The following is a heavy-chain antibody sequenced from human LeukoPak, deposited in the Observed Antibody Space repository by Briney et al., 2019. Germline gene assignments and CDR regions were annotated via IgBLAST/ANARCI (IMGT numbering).Heavy chain of an antibody. D-gene: IGHD6-6*01. V-gene: IGHV1-69*13. CDR3: ARLPLRSIAVGYYGMDV. Sequence: SVKVSCKASGGTFSSYAISWVRQAPGRGLEWMGGIIPIFGTANYAQKFQGRVTITADESTSTAYMELSSLRSEDTAVYYCARLPLRSIAVGYYGMDVWGQGTTVTVSS. CDR2: IIPIFGTA. CDR1: GGTFSSYA. J-gene: IGHJ6*02.